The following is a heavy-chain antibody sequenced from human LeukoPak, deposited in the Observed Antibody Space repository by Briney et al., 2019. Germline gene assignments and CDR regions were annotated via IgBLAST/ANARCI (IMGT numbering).Heavy chain of an antibody. CDR2: IRYDGSNK. CDR1: GFTFSSYG. J-gene: IGHJ4*02. D-gene: IGHD3-3*01. V-gene: IGHV3-30*02. Sequence: GGSLRLSCAASGFTFSSYGMHWVRQAPGKGLEWVAFIRYDGSNKYYADSVKGRFTISRDNSKNTLYLQMNSLRAEDTAVYYCSSPAAYDFWTPPGYYWGQGTLVTVSS. CDR3: SSPAAYDFWTPPGYY.